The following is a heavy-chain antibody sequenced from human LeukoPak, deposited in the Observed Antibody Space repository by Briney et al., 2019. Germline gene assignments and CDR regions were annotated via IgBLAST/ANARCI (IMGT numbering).Heavy chain of an antibody. Sequence: GGSLRLSCAASGFTFSSYSMNWVRQAPGKGLEWVSYISSSSSTIYYADSVKGRFTISRDNAKNSLYLQMNSLRAEDTAVYYCARTPVERRGYSYGRDYWGQGTLVTVSP. CDR1: GFTFSSYS. D-gene: IGHD5-18*01. CDR3: ARTPVERRGYSYGRDY. V-gene: IGHV3-48*04. CDR2: ISSSSSTI. J-gene: IGHJ4*02.